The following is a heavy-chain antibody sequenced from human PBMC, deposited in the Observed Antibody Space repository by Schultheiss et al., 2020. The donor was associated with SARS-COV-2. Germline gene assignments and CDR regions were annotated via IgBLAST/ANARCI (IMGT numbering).Heavy chain of an antibody. Sequence: SETLSLTCTVSGGSISSYYWSWIRQPAGKGLEWIGRIYTSGSTNYNPSLKSRVTMSVDTSKNQFSLKLSSVTAADTAVYYCARHYGSGSYYNPRSYYFDYWGQGTLVTVSS. V-gene: IGHV4-4*07. D-gene: IGHD3-10*01. CDR1: GGSISSYY. J-gene: IGHJ4*02. CDR3: ARHYGSGSYYNPRSYYFDY. CDR2: IYTSGST.